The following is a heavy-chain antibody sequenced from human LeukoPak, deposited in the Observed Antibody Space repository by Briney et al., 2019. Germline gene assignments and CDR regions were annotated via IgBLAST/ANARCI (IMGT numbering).Heavy chain of an antibody. J-gene: IGHJ4*02. CDR3: AGTYYYDSSGYYHYSL. V-gene: IGHV4-59*01. CDR1: GGSLSDYY. Sequence: SETLSLTCAVYGGSLSDYYWSWIRQPPGKGLEWIGYIYYSGSTNYNPSLKSRVTISVDTSKNQFSLKLSSVTAADTAVYYCAGTYYYDSSGYYHYSLWGQGTLVTVSS. CDR2: IYYSGST. D-gene: IGHD3-22*01.